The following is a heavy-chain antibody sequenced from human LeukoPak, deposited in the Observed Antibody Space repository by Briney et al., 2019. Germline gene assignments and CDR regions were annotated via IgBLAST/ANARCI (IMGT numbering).Heavy chain of an antibody. CDR2: IYYSGST. CDR1: GGSISSYY. V-gene: IGHV4-59*05. Sequence: SETLSLTCTVSGGSISSYYWSWIRQPPGKGLEWIGSIYYSGSTYYNPSLKSRVTISVDTSKNQFSLKLSSVTAADTAVYYCARISIVLMVYAMDYWGQGTLVTVSS. J-gene: IGHJ4*02. CDR3: ARISIVLMVYAMDY. D-gene: IGHD2-8*01.